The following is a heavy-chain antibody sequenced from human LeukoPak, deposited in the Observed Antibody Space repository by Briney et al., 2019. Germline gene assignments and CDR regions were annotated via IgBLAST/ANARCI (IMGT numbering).Heavy chain of an antibody. D-gene: IGHD3-10*01. CDR3: ARIYYGGGIYYTRDY. Sequence: GGSLRLSCAASGFTFSSYSMNWVRQAPGKGLEWVSYISSSSSTIYYADSVKGRFTISRDNAKNSLYLQMNSLRAEDTAVYYCARIYYGGGIYYTRDYGGKEPLAPVST. CDR2: ISSSSSTI. J-gene: IGHJ4*02. V-gene: IGHV3-48*04. CDR1: GFTFSSYS.